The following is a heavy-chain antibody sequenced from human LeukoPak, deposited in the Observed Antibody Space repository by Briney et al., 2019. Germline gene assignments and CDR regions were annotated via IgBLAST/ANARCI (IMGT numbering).Heavy chain of an antibody. CDR2: INSDGSST. CDR3: ARVSVLRYFDWPFDY. J-gene: IGHJ4*02. Sequence: GGSLRLSCAASGFTFSSYWMHWVRQAPGKGLVWVSRINSDGSSTSYADSVKGRFTISRDDAKNTLYLQMNSLRAEDTAVYYCARVSVLRYFDWPFDYWGQGTLVTVSS. CDR1: GFTFSSYW. D-gene: IGHD3-9*01. V-gene: IGHV3-74*01.